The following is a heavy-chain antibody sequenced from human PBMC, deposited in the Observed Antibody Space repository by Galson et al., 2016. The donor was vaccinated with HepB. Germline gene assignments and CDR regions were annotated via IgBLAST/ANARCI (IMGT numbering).Heavy chain of an antibody. CDR1: GGSLSTASYY. Sequence: SETLSLTCAVSGGSLSTASYYWSWTRQSPGQGLEWIGYIYYNGSTKYNPSLRNRVTISVDTSKNQFSLKVSSVTAADTAVYYCARDPAVADDIGNMGFDPWGQGTLVTVSS. J-gene: IGHJ5*02. CDR2: IYYNGST. CDR3: ARDPAVADDIGNMGFDP. V-gene: IGHV4-61*01. D-gene: IGHD2-15*01.